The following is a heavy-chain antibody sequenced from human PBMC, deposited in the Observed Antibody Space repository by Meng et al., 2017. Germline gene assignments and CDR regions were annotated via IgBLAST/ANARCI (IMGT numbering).Heavy chain of an antibody. V-gene: IGHV3-53*02. CDR1: GFSVSSNP. CDR3: ARTSSYSFDF. J-gene: IGHJ4*02. CDR2: VYSGDTT. Sequence: GQLVGTGGGLIQPGGSLRLSCKPSGFSVSSNPVSWVRQAPGKGLEWVSIVYSGDTTYYADSVKGRLAISRDNSKNTLYLQMDSLRAEDTAVYFCARTSSYSFDFWGQGALVTVSS. D-gene: IGHD3-10*01.